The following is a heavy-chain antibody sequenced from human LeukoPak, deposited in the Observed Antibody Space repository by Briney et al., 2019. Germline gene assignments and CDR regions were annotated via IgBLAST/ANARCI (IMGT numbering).Heavy chain of an antibody. CDR2: MNPNSGNT. CDR1: GYTFTGYD. J-gene: IGHJ4*02. CDR3: AREPSLHSSSSYNY. Sequence: ASVKVSCKASGYTFTGYDINWVRQATGQGLEWMGWMNPNSGNTGYAQKFQGRVTMTRDTSITTAYMELSSLSSEDTAMYYCAREPSLHSSSSYNYWGQGTLVTVSS. V-gene: IGHV1-8*01. D-gene: IGHD6-6*01.